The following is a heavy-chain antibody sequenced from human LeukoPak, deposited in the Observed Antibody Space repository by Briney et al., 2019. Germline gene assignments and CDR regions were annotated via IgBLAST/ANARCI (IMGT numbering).Heavy chain of an antibody. CDR3: AREGIAAAGSFDY. D-gene: IGHD6-13*01. CDR2: ISSSSSYI. CDR1: GFTFSSYS. V-gene: IGHV3-21*01. J-gene: IGHJ4*02. Sequence: PGGSLRLSCAASGFTFSSYSMNWVRQAPGKGLEWVSSISSSSSYIYYADSVKGRFTISRDNAKNTLYLQINSLRAEDTAVYYCAREGIAAAGSFDYWGQGTLVTVSS.